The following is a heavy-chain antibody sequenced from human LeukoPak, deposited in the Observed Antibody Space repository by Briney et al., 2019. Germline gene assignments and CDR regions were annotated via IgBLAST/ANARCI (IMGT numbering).Heavy chain of an antibody. CDR1: GFTFSSVW. CDR2: INSGGSSI. Sequence: GGSLRLSCAASGFTFSSVWMYWVRQAPGKGPVWVSRINSGGSSIGYADSVKGRFTISRDNAKNTLFLQMNSLRAEDTAVYFCASGTRVSDIFDIWGQGTMVTVSS. D-gene: IGHD2-8*01. CDR3: ASGTRVSDIFDI. J-gene: IGHJ3*02. V-gene: IGHV3-74*01.